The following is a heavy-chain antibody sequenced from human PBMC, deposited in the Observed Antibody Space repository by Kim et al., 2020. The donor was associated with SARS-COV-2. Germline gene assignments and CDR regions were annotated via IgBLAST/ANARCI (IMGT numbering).Heavy chain of an antibody. J-gene: IGHJ4*02. V-gene: IGHV2-70*01. CDR1: GFSLSTSGMC. CDR2: IDWDDDK. D-gene: IGHD3-10*01. Sequence: SGPTLVNPTQTLTLTCTFSGFSLSTSGMCVSWIRQPPGKALEWLALIDWDDDKYYSTSLKTRLTISKDTSKNQVVLTMTNMDPVDTATYYCARSPAYYYGSGSLYYFDYWGQGTLVTVCS. CDR3: ARSPAYYYGSGSLYYFDY.